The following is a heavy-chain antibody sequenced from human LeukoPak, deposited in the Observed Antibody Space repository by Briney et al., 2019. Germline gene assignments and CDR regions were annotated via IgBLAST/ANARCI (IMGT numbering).Heavy chain of an antibody. CDR3: AKGDRNTWALDY. V-gene: IGHV3-30*18. CDR1: GFTFGSYG. D-gene: IGHD1/OR15-1a*01. J-gene: IGHJ4*02. CDR2: ITYDGRSK. Sequence: PGGSLRLSCAASGFTFGSYGMHWVRQAPGKGLEWVAVITYDGRSKYYADSVKGRFTISIDNSKNSLYLQMNSLRTEDTAVYYCAKGDRNTWALDYWGQGTLVTVSS.